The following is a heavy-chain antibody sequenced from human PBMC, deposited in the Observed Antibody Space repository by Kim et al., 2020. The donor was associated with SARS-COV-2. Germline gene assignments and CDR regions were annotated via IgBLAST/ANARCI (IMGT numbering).Heavy chain of an antibody. CDR2: ISGNGRTT. J-gene: IGHJ4*02. CDR1: GFIFNTYA. CDR3: AKSDYDYVWGTYRLIKD. Sequence: GGPLRLSCAASGFIFNTYAMTWVRQAPGKGLEWISGISGNGRTTHYADSVKGRFTTSRDNSEKTLYLQMNSLRGDDTAVYYCAKSDYDYVWGTYRLIKDWGQGTLVTVSS. D-gene: IGHD3-16*02. V-gene: IGHV3-23*01.